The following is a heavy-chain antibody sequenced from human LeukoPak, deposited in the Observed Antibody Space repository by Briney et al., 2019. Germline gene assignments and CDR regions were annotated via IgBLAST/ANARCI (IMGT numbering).Heavy chain of an antibody. CDR1: GLTFSNSW. D-gene: IGHD2-15*01. Sequence: GGSLRLSCAASGLTFSNSWMHWVRQAPGKGLEWVSVIYSGGSTYYADSVKGRFTMSRDNSKNTLYLQMNSLRAEDTAVYYCARDDPHHCSGGDCYFNWFDPWGQGTLVTVSS. V-gene: IGHV3-53*01. J-gene: IGHJ5*02. CDR3: ARDDPHHCSGGDCYFNWFDP. CDR2: IYSGGST.